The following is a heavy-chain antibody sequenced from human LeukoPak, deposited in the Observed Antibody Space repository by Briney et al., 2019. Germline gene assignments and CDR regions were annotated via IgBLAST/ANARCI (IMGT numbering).Heavy chain of an antibody. Sequence: PSETLSLTCAVYGGSFSGYYWSWIRQPPGKGLEWIGEINHSGSTNYNPSLKSRVTISVDTSKNQFPLKLSSVTAADTAVYYCARGWYCSSTSCYGIDYWGQGTLVTVSS. CDR1: GGSFSGYY. V-gene: IGHV4-34*01. D-gene: IGHD2-2*01. J-gene: IGHJ4*02. CDR3: ARGWYCSSTSCYGIDY. CDR2: INHSGST.